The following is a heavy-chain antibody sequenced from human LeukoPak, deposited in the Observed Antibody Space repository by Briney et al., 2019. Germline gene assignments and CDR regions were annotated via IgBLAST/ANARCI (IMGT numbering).Heavy chain of an antibody. CDR3: AELGITMIGGV. V-gene: IGHV3-66*01. J-gene: IGHJ6*04. D-gene: IGHD3-10*02. Sequence: GGSLRLSCAASGFTSSSYWMSWVRQAPGKGLEWVSFIYSDNTHYSDSVKGRFTISRDNSKNTLYLQMNSLRAEDTAVYYCAELGITMIGGVWGKGTTVTISS. CDR1: GFTSSSYW. CDR2: IYSDNT.